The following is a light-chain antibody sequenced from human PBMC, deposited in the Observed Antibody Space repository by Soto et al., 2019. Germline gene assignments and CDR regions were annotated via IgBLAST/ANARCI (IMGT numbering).Light chain of an antibody. V-gene: IGKV3-20*01. Sequence: EIVLTQSPGTLSLSPGERATLSCRASQSLSGSFLAWYRLKPGQAPRLLIYDASSRATGIPDRFSGSGSGTDFTLTISRVEPEDFAVYFCKQYGSTPQTFGLGTKVDIK. CDR2: DAS. J-gene: IGKJ1*01. CDR1: QSLSGSF. CDR3: KQYGSTPQT.